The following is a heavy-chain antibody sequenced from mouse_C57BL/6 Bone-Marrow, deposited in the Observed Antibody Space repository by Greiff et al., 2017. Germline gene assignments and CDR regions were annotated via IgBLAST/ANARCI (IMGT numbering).Heavy chain of an antibody. D-gene: IGHD1-1*01. V-gene: IGHV1-15*01. J-gene: IGHJ2*01. CDR2: IDPETGGT. CDR3: TRNGGSSLDY. Sequence: VQLQQPGAELVRPGASVTLSCKASGYTFTDYEMHWVKQTPVHGLEWIGAIDPETGGTAYNQKFKGKAILTADKSSSTAYMELRSLTSEDSADYYCTRNGGSSLDYWGQGTTLTVSS. CDR1: GYTFTDYE.